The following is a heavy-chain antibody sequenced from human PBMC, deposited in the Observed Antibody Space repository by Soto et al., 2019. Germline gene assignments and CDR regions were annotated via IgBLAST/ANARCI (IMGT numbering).Heavy chain of an antibody. Sequence: PGGSLRLSCAASGFTFSSYSMNWVRQAPGKGLEWVSYISSSSSTIYYADSVKGRFTISRDNAKNSLYLQMNSLRAEDTAVYYCARESLIVGATTSHHQKHWYFDLWGRGTLVTVSS. D-gene: IGHD1-26*01. CDR1: GFTFSSYS. CDR3: ARESLIVGATTSHHQKHWYFDL. J-gene: IGHJ2*01. V-gene: IGHV3-48*01. CDR2: ISSSSSTI.